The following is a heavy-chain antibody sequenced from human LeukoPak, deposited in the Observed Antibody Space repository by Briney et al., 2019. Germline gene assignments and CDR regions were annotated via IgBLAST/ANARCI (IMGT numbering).Heavy chain of an antibody. CDR2: ISSSSSYI. D-gene: IGHD5-24*01. CDR1: GFTFSSYS. CDR3: ARGKMATSFYDY. Sequence: GGSLRLSCAASGFTFSSYSMNWVRQAPGKGLEWVSSISSSSSYIYYADSVKGRFTISRDNAKNSLYLQMNSLRAEDTAVYYCARGKMATSFYDYWGQGTLVTVSS. V-gene: IGHV3-21*01. J-gene: IGHJ4*02.